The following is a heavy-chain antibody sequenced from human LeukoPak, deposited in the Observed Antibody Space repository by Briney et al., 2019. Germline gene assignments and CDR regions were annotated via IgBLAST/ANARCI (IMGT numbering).Heavy chain of an antibody. CDR3: ARGNSGSYWGDSYYYIDV. CDR2: INHRGVT. D-gene: IGHD1-26*01. CDR1: GGSFSGYY. J-gene: IGHJ6*03. V-gene: IGHV4-34*01. Sequence: SETLSLTCAVCGGSFSGYYWSWIRQTPGKGLEWIGEINHRGVTKYNPSVESRVSISVDTSKNQFALRLSFVNAADTAVYYCARGNSGSYWGDSYYYIDVWGRGTTVNV.